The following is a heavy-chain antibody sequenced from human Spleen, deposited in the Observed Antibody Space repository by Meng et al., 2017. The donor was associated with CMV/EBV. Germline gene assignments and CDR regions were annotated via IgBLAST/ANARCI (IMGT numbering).Heavy chain of an antibody. V-gene: IGHV1-46*01. CDR1: GYTFTSYY. J-gene: IGHJ6*02. CDR2: INPSGGST. Sequence: ASVKVSCKASGYTFTSYYMHWVRQAPGQGLEWMGIINPSGGSTSYAQKFQGRVTMTEDTSTDTAYMELSSLRSEDTAVYYCATGRRGGYYYYGMDVWGQGTTVTVSS. CDR3: ATGRRGGYYYYGMDV.